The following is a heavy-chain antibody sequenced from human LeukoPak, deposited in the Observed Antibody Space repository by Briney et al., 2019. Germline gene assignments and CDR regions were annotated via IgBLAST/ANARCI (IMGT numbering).Heavy chain of an antibody. CDR2: FDPEDGET. D-gene: IGHD3-10*01. CDR1: GYTLTELP. CDR3: ATGLSRFGEGLNWFDP. Sequence: ASVKVSCKVSGYTLTELPMHWVRQAPGKGLEWMGGFDPEDGETIYAQKFQGRVTMTEDTSTDTAYMELSSLRSEDTAVYYCATGLSRFGEGLNWFDPWGQGTLVTVSS. J-gene: IGHJ5*02. V-gene: IGHV1-24*01.